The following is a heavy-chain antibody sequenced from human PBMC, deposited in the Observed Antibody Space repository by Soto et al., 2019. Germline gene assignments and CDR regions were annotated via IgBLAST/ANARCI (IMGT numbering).Heavy chain of an antibody. V-gene: IGHV1-3*01. D-gene: IGHD3-22*01. CDR2: IKPGTGDT. J-gene: IGHJ4*02. CDR3: ARRYYYDSSGYFFDK. CDR1: GYRFTSHV. Sequence: XSVKVSCQASGYRFTSHVIHWLRQAPGQRLEWVGWIKPGTGDTKFLQEFQGRLTITRDTSATTAYMELSNLRSGDTAVYYCARRYYYDSSGYFFDKWGQGTLVTVSS.